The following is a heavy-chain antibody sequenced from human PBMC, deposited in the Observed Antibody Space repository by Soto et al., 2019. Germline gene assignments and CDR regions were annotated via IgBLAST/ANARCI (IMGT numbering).Heavy chain of an antibody. V-gene: IGHV4-34*01. Sequence: QVQLQQWGAGPLRPLETLSLTCGVSGGSFSGYYLAWIRQSPGKGLEWIGEINDRGSINYNPSLKSRVSISVDPSKNHYSLNRRSVTAADTAVYYCARESHDILTGPPWVWYFDLWGRGTLVPV. CDR1: GGSFSGYY. CDR3: ARESHDILTGPPWVWYFDL. J-gene: IGHJ2*01. CDR2: INDRGSI. D-gene: IGHD3-9*01.